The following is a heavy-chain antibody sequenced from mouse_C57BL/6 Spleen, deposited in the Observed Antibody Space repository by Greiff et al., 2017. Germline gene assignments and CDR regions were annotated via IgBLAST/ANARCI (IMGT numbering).Heavy chain of an antibody. CDR3: ARGTVVGPYYFDY. CDR2: IDPSDSYT. V-gene: IGHV1-69*01. CDR1: GYTFTSYW. Sequence: QVQLQQPGAELVMPGASVKLSCKASGYTFTSYWMHWVKQRPGQGLEWIGEIDPSDSYTNYNQKFKGKSTLTVDKSSSTAYMQLSSLTSEDSAVYYCARGTVVGPYYFDYWGQGTTRTVSS. D-gene: IGHD1-1*01. J-gene: IGHJ2*01.